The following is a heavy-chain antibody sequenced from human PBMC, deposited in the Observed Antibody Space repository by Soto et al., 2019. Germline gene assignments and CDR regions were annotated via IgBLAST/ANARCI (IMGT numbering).Heavy chain of an antibody. CDR1: GFTFSNYW. CDR2: IKQDGREK. Sequence: PGGALRLPCGAPGFTFSNYWNSRVRQAPGKGLEWVANIKQDGREKYYLESVKGRFTISRDNAKNSLYLQMNSLRAEDTAVYYCARDXIIIAEAGKSAFDIWGQGTMVTVSS. J-gene: IGHJ3*02. D-gene: IGHD6-13*01. CDR3: ARDXIIIAEAGKSAFDI. V-gene: IGHV3-7*01.